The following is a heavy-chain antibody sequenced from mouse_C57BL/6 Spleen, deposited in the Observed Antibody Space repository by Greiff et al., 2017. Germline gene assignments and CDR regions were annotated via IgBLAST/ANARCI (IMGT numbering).Heavy chain of an antibody. CDR2: IDPSDSYN. CDR1: GYTFTSYW. V-gene: IGHV1-69*01. D-gene: IGHD1-1*01. Sequence: VQLQQPGAELVMPGASVKLSCKASGYTFTSYWMHWVKQRPGQGLEWIGEIDPSDSYNNYNQKFKGKSTLTVDKSSSTAYMQLSSLTSEDSAVYYGARPPSNYYGTAWFAYWGQGTLVTVSA. J-gene: IGHJ3*01. CDR3: ARPPSNYYGTAWFAY.